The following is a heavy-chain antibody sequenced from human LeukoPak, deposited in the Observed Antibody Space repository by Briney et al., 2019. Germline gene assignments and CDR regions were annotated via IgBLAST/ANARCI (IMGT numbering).Heavy chain of an antibody. CDR3: AKDEGYCSGGSCYSSFDY. V-gene: IGHV3-23*01. CDR1: GFTFSSYA. Sequence: GGSLRLSCAASGFTFSSYAMSWVRQAPGKGLEWVPAISGSGGSTYYADSVKGRFTISRDNSKNTLYLQMNSLRAEDTAVYYCAKDEGYCSGGSCYSSFDYWGQGTLVTVSS. J-gene: IGHJ4*02. CDR2: ISGSGGST. D-gene: IGHD2-15*01.